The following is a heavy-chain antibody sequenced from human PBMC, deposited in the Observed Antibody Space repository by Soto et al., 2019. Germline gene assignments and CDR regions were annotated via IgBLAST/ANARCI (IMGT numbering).Heavy chain of an antibody. V-gene: IGHV1-18*01. D-gene: IGHD6-6*01. CDR2: ISAYNGNT. J-gene: IGHJ6*02. CDR3: ARVVRGPYYYSGMDV. Sequence: QVQLVQSGAEVKKPGASVKVSCKASGYTFTSYGISWVRQAPGQGLEWMGWISAYNGNTNYAQRLQGRVTMTTDTSTSTLYMELRSLRSDDTAVYYCARVVRGPYYYSGMDVWGQGTTVTVSS. CDR1: GYTFTSYG.